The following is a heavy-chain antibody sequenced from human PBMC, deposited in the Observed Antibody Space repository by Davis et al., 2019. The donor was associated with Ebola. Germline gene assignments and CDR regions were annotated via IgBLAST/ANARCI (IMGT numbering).Heavy chain of an antibody. V-gene: IGHV1-69*10. CDR3: ARGKDGYLLEDAFDI. CDR1: GGTFSSYA. CDR2: IIPIFGIA. Sequence: AASVKVSCKASGGTFSSYAISWVRQAPGQGLEWMGGIIPIFGIANYAQKFQGRVTITADKSTSTAYMELSSLRSEDTAVYYCARGKDGYLLEDAFDIWGQGTMVTVSS. D-gene: IGHD5-24*01. J-gene: IGHJ3*02.